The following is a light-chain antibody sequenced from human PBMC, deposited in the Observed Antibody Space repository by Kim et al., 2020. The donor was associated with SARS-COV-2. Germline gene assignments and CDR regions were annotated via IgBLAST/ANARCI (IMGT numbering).Light chain of an antibody. CDR2: VAS. CDR1: QSVSSS. CDR3: QKYNNWSRT. Sequence: EIVMTQSPATLSLSPGERATLSCRASQSVSSSLAWYQQKRGQAPRLLIYVASTRATGIPARFSGSGSGTEFTLTISSLQSEDFAVYYCQKYNNWSRTFGQGTKVDIK. V-gene: IGKV3-15*01. J-gene: IGKJ1*01.